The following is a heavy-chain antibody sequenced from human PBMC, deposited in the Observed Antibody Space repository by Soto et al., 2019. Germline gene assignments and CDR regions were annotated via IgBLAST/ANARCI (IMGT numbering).Heavy chain of an antibody. D-gene: IGHD3-3*01. V-gene: IGHV4-30-4*01. J-gene: IGHJ4*02. CDR2: IYNGGST. Sequence: LTCSVAWGYVGSVGFHRTWIRRPPGKGLEWIGYIYNGGSTYYRPSLESRMHMSLDATRNHYSLRLTSVTAADTAVYFCARAPVGLDTISYFDYWGQGKLVTVSS. CDR1: WGYVGSVGFH. CDR3: ARAPVGLDTISYFDY.